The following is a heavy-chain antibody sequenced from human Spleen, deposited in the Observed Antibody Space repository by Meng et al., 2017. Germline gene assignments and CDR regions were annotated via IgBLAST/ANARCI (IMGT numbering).Heavy chain of an antibody. J-gene: IGHJ5*02. V-gene: IGHV4-34*01. Sequence: GSLRLSCAVYGGSFSGYYWSWIRQPPGKGLEWIGEINHSGSTNYNPSLKSRVTISVDTSKNQFSLKLSSVTAADTAVYYCARGGYGSGSYYWFDPWGQGTLVTVSS. CDR1: GGSFSGYY. CDR2: INHSGST. D-gene: IGHD3-10*01. CDR3: ARGGYGSGSYYWFDP.